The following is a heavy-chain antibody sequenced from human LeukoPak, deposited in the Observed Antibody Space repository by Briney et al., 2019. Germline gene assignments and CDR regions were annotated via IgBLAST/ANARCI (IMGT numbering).Heavy chain of an antibody. D-gene: IGHD5-12*01. V-gene: IGHV4-39*01. CDR1: GASISSGTYS. CDR3: WAIVPTNKLDY. CDR2: FSYSGDG. J-gene: IGHJ4*02. Sequence: PSETLSLTCAVSGASISSGTYSWGWMRQPPGKGPEWIGSFSYSGDGNYNSSLKSRVTISMGTSKNQFSLEVTSVTAADTAVYYCWAIVPTNKLDYWGQGTLVTVSS.